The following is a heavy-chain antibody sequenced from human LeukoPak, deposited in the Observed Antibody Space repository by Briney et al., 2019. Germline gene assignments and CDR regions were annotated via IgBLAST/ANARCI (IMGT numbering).Heavy chain of an antibody. D-gene: IGHD3-16*01. CDR1: GGSFSGYY. Sequence: SETLSLTCAVYGGSFSGYYWSWIRQPPGKGLEWIGEINHSGSTNYNPSLKSRVTISVDTSKNQFSLKLSSVTAADTAVYYCARGAARGNRYFQHWGQGTLVTVSS. J-gene: IGHJ1*01. CDR2: INHSGST. CDR3: ARGAARGNRYFQH. V-gene: IGHV4-34*01.